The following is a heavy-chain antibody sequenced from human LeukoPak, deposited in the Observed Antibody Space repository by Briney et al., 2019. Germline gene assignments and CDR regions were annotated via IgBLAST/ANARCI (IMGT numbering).Heavy chain of an antibody. CDR3: ARDGGYCSSTSCYSLDY. Sequence: ASVKVSCKASGYTFTSYAMHWVRQAPGQRLEWMGWINAGNGNTKYSQKFQGRVTITRDTSASTAYMELSSLRSEDTAVYYCARDGGYCSSTSCYSLDYWGQGTLVTVSS. CDR2: INAGNGNT. J-gene: IGHJ4*02. CDR1: GYTFTSYA. V-gene: IGHV1-3*01. D-gene: IGHD2-2*01.